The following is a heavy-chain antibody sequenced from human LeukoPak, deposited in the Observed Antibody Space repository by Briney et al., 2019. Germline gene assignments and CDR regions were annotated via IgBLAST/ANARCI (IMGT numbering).Heavy chain of an antibody. CDR2: IIPIFGTA. J-gene: IGHJ4*02. CDR1: GGTFISYA. V-gene: IGHV1-69*05. D-gene: IGHD2-2*01. CDR3: ARGYCSSTSCPTPLDY. Sequence: SVKVSCKASGGTFISYAISWVRQAPGQGLEWMGRIIPIFGTANYAQKFQGRVTITTDESTSAAYMELSSLRSEDTAVYYCARGYCSSTSCPTPLDYWGQGTLVTVSS.